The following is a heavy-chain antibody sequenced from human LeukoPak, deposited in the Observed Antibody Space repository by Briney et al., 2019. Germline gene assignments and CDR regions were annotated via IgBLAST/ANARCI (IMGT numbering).Heavy chain of an antibody. Sequence: GGSLRLSCAASGFILSDHYIDWVRQAPGKGLEWVGRGRDKARSYTTDYAASVKGRFTISRDDSKSSVYLQMNSPKTEDTAMYYCVRIDMGAASRDAFDIWGQGTMVTVSS. D-gene: IGHD1-26*01. CDR2: GRDKARSYTT. CDR3: VRIDMGAASRDAFDI. V-gene: IGHV3-72*01. CDR1: GFILSDHY. J-gene: IGHJ3*02.